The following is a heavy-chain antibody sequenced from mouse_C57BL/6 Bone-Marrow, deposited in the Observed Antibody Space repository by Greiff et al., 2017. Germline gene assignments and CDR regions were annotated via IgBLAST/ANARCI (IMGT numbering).Heavy chain of an antibody. J-gene: IGHJ2*01. CDR2: IDPSDSYT. Sequence: QVQLQQPGAELVRPGTSVKLSCKASGYTFTSYWMHWVKQRPGQGLEWIGVIDPSDSYTNYNQKFKGKATLTVDTSSSTAYMQLSSLTSEDSAVYDCARNYGSPFDYWGQGTAPTVSA. D-gene: IGHD1-1*01. CDR3: ARNYGSPFDY. CDR1: GYTFTSYW. V-gene: IGHV1-59*01.